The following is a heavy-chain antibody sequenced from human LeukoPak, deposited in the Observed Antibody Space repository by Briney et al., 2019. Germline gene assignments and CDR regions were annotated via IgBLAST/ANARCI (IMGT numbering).Heavy chain of an antibody. J-gene: IGHJ3*02. V-gene: IGHV4-30-2*01. Sequence: SETLSLTCAVSGGSISSGGYSWSWIRQPPGKGLEWIGYIYHSGSTYYNPSLKSRVTISVDRSKNQLSLKLSSVTAADTAVYYCARAIGSSTSLDAFDIWGQGTMVTVSS. CDR2: IYHSGST. CDR3: ARAIGSSTSLDAFDI. CDR1: GGSISSGGYS. D-gene: IGHD2-2*01.